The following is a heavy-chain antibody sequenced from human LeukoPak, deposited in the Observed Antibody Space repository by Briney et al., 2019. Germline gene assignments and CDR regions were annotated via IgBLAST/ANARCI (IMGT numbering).Heavy chain of an antibody. Sequence: SVKVSCKASGGTFSSYTISWVRQPGGQGIEWMGRIIPILGIANYAQKFQGRVTITADKSTSTAYMELSSLRSEDTAVYYCARVRVDCSSTSCFDAFDIWGQGTMVTVSS. CDR3: ARVRVDCSSTSCFDAFDI. CDR2: IIPILGIA. CDR1: GGTFSSYT. V-gene: IGHV1-69*02. J-gene: IGHJ3*02. D-gene: IGHD2-2*01.